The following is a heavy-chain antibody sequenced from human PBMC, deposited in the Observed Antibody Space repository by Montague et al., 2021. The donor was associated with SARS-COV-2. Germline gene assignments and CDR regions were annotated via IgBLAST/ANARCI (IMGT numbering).Heavy chain of an antibody. CDR3: AKDLEFGIVVVITYYFDY. J-gene: IGHJ4*02. V-gene: IGHV3-23*01. CDR2: ISGSGGST. CDR1: GGSISGFY. D-gene: IGHD3-22*01. Sequence: ETLSLTCTVSGGSISGFYWSWIRQPPGKGLEWVSAISGSGGSTYYADSVKGRFTISRDNSKNTLYLQMNSLRAEDTAVYYCAKDLEFGIVVVITYYFDYWGQGTLVTVSS.